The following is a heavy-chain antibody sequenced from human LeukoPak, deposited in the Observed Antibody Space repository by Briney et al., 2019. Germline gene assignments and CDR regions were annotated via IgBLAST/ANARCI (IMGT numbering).Heavy chain of an antibody. D-gene: IGHD1-26*01. CDR2: VNNDGSST. V-gene: IGHV3-74*01. CDR1: GFTFRNYW. Sequence: GWSLRLSCAASGFTFRNYWMHWVRQAPGKGLVWVSRVNNDGSSTTYADSVKGRFTISRDNSKNTLYLQMNSLRVEDTAVYYYARGDSGSFYPWGQGTLVTVSS. CDR3: ARGDSGSFYP. J-gene: IGHJ5*02.